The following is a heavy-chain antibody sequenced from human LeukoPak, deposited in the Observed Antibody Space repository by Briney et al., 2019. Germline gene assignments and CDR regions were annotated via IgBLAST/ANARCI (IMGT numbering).Heavy chain of an antibody. CDR2: INPSGGST. V-gene: IGHV1-46*01. J-gene: IGHJ3*02. CDR3: AREDAVVVPAATYDAFDI. Sequence: EASVKVSCKASGYTFTSYYMHWVRQAPGQGLEWMGIINPSGGSTSYAQKFQGRVTMTTDTSTSTAYMELRSLRSDDTAVYYCAREDAVVVPAATYDAFDIWGQGTMVTVSS. CDR1: GYTFTSYY. D-gene: IGHD2-2*01.